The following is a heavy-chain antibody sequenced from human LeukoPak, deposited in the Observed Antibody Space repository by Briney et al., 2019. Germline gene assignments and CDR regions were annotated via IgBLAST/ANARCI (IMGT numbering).Heavy chain of an antibody. CDR2: IIPIFGIA. V-gene: IGHV1-69*04. CDR3: ARDVRGTFDY. D-gene: IGHD3-10*02. Sequence: GASVKVSCKASGGTFSSYAISWVRQAPGQGLEWMGRIIPIFGIANYAQKFRGRVTITADKSTSTAYMELSSLRSEDTAVYYCARDVRGTFDYWGQGTLVTVSS. CDR1: GGTFSSYA. J-gene: IGHJ4*02.